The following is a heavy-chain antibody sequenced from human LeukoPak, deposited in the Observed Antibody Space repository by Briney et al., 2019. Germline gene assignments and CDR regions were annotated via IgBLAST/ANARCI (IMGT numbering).Heavy chain of an antibody. D-gene: IGHD3-10*01. J-gene: IGHJ4*02. CDR1: GFTFSSYA. Sequence: GGSLRLSCAASGFTFSSYAMSWVRQAPGKGLEWVSAISGSGGSTYYADSVKGRFTISRDNSKNTLYLQMNSLRAEDTAVYYCAKDRIGFGITMVRGVSMGIDYWGQGTLVTVSS. CDR3: AKDRIGFGITMVRGVSMGIDY. CDR2: ISGSGGST. V-gene: IGHV3-23*01.